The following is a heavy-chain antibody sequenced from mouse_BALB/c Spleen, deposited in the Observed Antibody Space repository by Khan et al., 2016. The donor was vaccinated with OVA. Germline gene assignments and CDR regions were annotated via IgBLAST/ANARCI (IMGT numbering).Heavy chain of an antibody. CDR3: ARLAYYYYSEGFAY. J-gene: IGHJ3*01. V-gene: IGHV5-6*01. CDR2: ISSGGSYT. CDR1: GFTFSTYG. D-gene: IGHD1-1*02. Sequence: EVELVESGGDLVKPEGSLKLSCAASGFTFSTYGMSWVRQTPAKRLEWVATISSGGSYTYYPDSVQGRFTISRDTAKNTLYLHMSSLKSEDTAMFYCARLAYYYYSEGFAYWGQGTLVTVSA.